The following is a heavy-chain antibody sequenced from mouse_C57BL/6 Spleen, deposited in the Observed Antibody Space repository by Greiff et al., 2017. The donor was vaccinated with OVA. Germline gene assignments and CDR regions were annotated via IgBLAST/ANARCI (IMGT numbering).Heavy chain of an antibody. Sequence: EVQLVESGAELVKPGGSVKLSCAASGFTFSSYGMPWVKQTPDQRLEWVATICPGGGYTYYPDSVKGGTTITRDNAKNTVDLQMSSLMSEDTAMYYCASHGDDLDDWGQGTTVTVAS. CDR2: ICPGGGYT. V-gene: IGHV5-6*01. D-gene: IGHD2-13*01. CDR3: ASHGDDLDD. J-gene: IGHJ2*01. CDR1: GFTFSSYG.